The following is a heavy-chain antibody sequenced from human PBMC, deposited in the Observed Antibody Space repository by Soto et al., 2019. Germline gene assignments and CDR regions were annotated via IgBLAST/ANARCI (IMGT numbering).Heavy chain of an antibody. D-gene: IGHD2-2*01. CDR3: ARGGAGYCSSTSCSGFDY. CDR1: GGTFSSYA. J-gene: IGHJ4*02. V-gene: IGHV1-69*01. Sequence: QVQLVQSGAEVKKPGSSVKVSCKASGGTFSSYAISWVRQAPGQGLEWMGGMIPIFGTANYAQKFQGRVTITADESTSTAYMELSSLRSEDTAVYYCARGGAGYCSSTSCSGFDYWGQGTLVNVSS. CDR2: MIPIFGTA.